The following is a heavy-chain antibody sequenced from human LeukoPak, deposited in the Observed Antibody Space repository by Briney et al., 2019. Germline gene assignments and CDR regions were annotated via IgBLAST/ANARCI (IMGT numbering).Heavy chain of an antibody. V-gene: IGHV3-30*18. CDR2: ISYDGSNK. D-gene: IGHD3-22*01. Sequence: RSLRLSCAASGFTFSSYGMHWVRQAPGKGLEWVAVISYDGSNKYYADSVKGRFTISRDNSKNTLYLQMNSLRAEDTAVYYCAKECADYYDSSGYDYWGQGTLVTVSS. CDR3: AKECADYYDSSGYDY. J-gene: IGHJ4*02. CDR1: GFTFSSYG.